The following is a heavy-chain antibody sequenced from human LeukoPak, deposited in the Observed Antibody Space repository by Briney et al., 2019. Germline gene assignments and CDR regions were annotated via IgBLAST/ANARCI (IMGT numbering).Heavy chain of an antibody. CDR1: GGSISSYY. CDR3: ARDRCSGGSCYECDY. J-gene: IGHJ4*02. Sequence: SETLSLTCTVSGGSISSYYWSWIRQPPGKGLEWVGYIYYSGSTNYNPSLKSRVTISVDTSKNQFSLKLSSVTAADTAMYYCARDRCSGGSCYECDYWGQGTLVTVSS. V-gene: IGHV4-59*12. CDR2: IYYSGST. D-gene: IGHD2-15*01.